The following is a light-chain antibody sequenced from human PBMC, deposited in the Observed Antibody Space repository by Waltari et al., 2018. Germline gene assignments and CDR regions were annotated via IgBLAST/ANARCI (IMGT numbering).Light chain of an antibody. CDR3: QQYDTFMWT. J-gene: IGKJ1*01. CDR1: QSISGW. V-gene: IGKV1-5*03. CDR2: KAS. Sequence: DIQMTQSPSTLSASVGDRVTITCLASQSISGWLAWYQQKPGKAPKLLIYKASTLESGVPSRFSGSGSGTEFTLTINSLQPDDFATYYCQQYDTFMWTFGQGTKVDI.